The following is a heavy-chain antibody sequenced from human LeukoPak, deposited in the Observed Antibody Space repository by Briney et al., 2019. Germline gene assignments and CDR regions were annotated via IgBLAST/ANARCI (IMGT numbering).Heavy chain of an antibody. D-gene: IGHD3-10*01. V-gene: IGHV3-30*02. J-gene: IGHJ5*02. CDR2: IRYDGSNK. CDR3: AKGVLWFGERNWFDP. Sequence: PGGSLRLSCAASGFTFSSYGMHWVRQAPGKGLEWVAFIRYDGSNKYYADSVKGRFTISRDNSKNTLYLQMNSLRAEDTAVYYCAKGVLWFGERNWFDPWGQGTLVTVSS. CDR1: GFTFSSYG.